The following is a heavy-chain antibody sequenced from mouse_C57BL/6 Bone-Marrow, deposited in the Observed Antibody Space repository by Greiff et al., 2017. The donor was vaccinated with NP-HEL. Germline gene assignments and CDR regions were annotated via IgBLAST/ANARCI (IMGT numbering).Heavy chain of an antibody. CDR3: ARRTLGYYYGSSYGNFDY. CDR2: IFPGSGST. CDR1: GYTFTDYY. V-gene: IGHV1-75*01. D-gene: IGHD1-1*01. J-gene: IGHJ2*01. Sequence: VKLMESGPELVKPGASVKISCKASGYTFTDYYINWVKQRPGQGLEWIGWIFPGSGSTYYNEKFKGKATLTVDKSSSTAYMLLSSLTSEDSAVYFCARRTLGYYYGSSYGNFDYWGQGTTLTVSS.